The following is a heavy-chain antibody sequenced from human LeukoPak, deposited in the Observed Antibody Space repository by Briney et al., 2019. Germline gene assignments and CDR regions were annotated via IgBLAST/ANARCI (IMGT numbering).Heavy chain of an antibody. J-gene: IGHJ4*02. CDR2: INPDSGIT. D-gene: IGHD3-10*01. V-gene: IGHV1-2*02. CDR3: ARQVGGSFDY. Sequence: ASVKVSCKASGYTFTGNYMHWVRQAPGQGLEWMGWINPDSGITNYAQKFRGRVSMTSDTSISTAYMELSSLRSDDTAVYYCARQVGGSFDYWGQGTLVTVSA. CDR1: GYTFTGNY.